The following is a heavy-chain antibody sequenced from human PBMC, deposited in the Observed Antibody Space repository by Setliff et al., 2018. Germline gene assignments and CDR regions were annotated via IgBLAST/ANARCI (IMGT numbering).Heavy chain of an antibody. CDR3: ARVSMYYNFWSGYYGERGEYFDY. D-gene: IGHD3-3*01. CDR2: IYYSGST. V-gene: IGHV4-59*01. Sequence: SETLSLTCTVSGGSISSYYWSWIRQPPGKGLEWIGYIYYSGSTNYNPSLKSRVTISVDTSKNQFSLKLSSVTAADTAVYYCARVSMYYNFWSGYYGERGEYFDYWG. J-gene: IGHJ4*01. CDR1: GGSISSYY.